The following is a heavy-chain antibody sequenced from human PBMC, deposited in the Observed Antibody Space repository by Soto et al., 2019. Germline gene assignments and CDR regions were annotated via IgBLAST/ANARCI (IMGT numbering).Heavy chain of an antibody. Sequence: PSETLSLTCTVSGGSISSYYCSWIRQPPGEGLEWIGYIYYSGSTNYNPSLKSRVTISVDTSKNQYSLKLSSVTAADTAVYYCARLGYSSAFYYYYYMDVWGKGTTVTVSS. CDR1: GGSISSYY. CDR3: ARLGYSSAFYYYYYMDV. D-gene: IGHD6-25*01. CDR2: IYYSGST. J-gene: IGHJ6*03. V-gene: IGHV4-59*08.